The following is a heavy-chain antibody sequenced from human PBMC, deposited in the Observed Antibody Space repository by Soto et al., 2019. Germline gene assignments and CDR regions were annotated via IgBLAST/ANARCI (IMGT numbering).Heavy chain of an antibody. Sequence: GGSLRLSCAASGFTFSSYGMHWVRQAPGKRPEWVAVISYDGSNKYYADSVKGRFTISRDNSKNTLFLQMNSLRPEDTAVYYCAKDPAGYSIPFDPWGQGTLVTVSS. CDR2: ISYDGSNK. D-gene: IGHD6-13*01. J-gene: IGHJ5*02. CDR3: AKDPAGYSIPFDP. V-gene: IGHV3-30*18. CDR1: GFTFSSYG.